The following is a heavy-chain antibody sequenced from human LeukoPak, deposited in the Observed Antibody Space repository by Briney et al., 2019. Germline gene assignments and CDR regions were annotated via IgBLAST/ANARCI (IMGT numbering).Heavy chain of an antibody. CDR2: INHSGST. V-gene: IGHV4-34*01. D-gene: IGHD3-3*01. CDR1: GGSFSGYY. Sequence: SETLSLTCAVYGGSFSGYYWSWIRQPPGKGLEWIGEINHSGSTNYNPSLKSRVTISVDTSKNQFSLKLSSVTAADTAVYCCATSETFWSGDAFDIWGQGTMVTVSS. J-gene: IGHJ3*02. CDR3: ATSETFWSGDAFDI.